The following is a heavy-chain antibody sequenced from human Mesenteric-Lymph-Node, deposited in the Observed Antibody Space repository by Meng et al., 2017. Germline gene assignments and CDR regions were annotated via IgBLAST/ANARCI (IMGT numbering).Heavy chain of an antibody. V-gene: IGHV1-18*01. CDR3: ARSSDYSNADFDY. J-gene: IGHJ4*02. D-gene: IGHD4-11*01. CDR1: GYTFTSYD. Sequence: ASVKVSCKASGYTFTSYDINWVRQATGQGLEWMGWISPYNANTNYAQNLQGRVSMTTDTSTSTAYMELRSLRSDDTAVYYCARSSDYSNADFDYWGQGTLVTVSS. CDR2: ISPYNANT.